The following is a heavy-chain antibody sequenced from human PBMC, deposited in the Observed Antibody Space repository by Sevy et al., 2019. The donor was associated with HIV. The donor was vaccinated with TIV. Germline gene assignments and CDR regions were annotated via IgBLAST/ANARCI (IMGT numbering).Heavy chain of an antibody. V-gene: IGHV3-21*01. CDR1: GFTFSTYN. CDR3: ARGPPDGSYDYFDY. J-gene: IGHJ4*02. CDR2: ITDSSNYI. Sequence: GGSLRLSCAASGFTFSTYNMNWVRQAPGKGLEWVSSITDSSNYIYHADSVKGRFTISRDNAKNSLYLQMNSLRAEDTAVYYCARGPPDGSYDYFDYWGQGTLVTVSS. D-gene: IGHD1-26*01.